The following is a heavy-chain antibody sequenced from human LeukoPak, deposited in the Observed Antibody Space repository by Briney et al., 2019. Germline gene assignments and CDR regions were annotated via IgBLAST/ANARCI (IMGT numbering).Heavy chain of an antibody. CDR1: GFTLSSYA. J-gene: IGHJ4*02. CDR3: AKASIAAASLAY. Sequence: PGGSLRLSCAASGFTLSSYAMSWVRQAPGKGLEWVSAISSSGGSTYYADSVKGRFTISRDNSKNTLYLQMNSLRAEDTAVYYCAKASIAAASLAYWGQGTLVTVSS. D-gene: IGHD6-13*01. CDR2: ISSSGGST. V-gene: IGHV3-23*01.